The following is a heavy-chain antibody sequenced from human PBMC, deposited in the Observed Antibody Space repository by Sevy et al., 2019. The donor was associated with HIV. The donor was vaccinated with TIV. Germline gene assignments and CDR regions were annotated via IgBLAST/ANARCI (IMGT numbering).Heavy chain of an antibody. D-gene: IGHD2-15*01. CDR2: IYYSGST. CDR3: ARDKVVVVAATNWYFDL. J-gene: IGHJ2*01. Sequence: SQTLSLTCTVSVGSISSYYWSWIRQPPGKGLEWIGYIYYSGSTNYNPSLKSRVTISVDTSKNQFSLKLSSVTAADTAVYYCARDKVVVVAATNWYFDLWGRGTLVTVSS. CDR1: VGSISSYY. V-gene: IGHV4-59*01.